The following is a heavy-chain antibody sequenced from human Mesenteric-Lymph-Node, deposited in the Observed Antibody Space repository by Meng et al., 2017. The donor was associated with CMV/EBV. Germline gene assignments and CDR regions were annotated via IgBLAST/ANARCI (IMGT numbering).Heavy chain of an antibody. V-gene: IGHV4-39*07. CDR3: ARDYLWDYYYGMDV. Sequence: SETLSLTCTVSGGSISSYYWGWIRQPPGKGLEWIGSIYYSGSTYYNPSLKSRVTISVDTSKNQFSLKLSSVTAADTAVYYCARDYLWDYYYGMDVWGQGTTVTVSS. CDR1: GGSISSYY. J-gene: IGHJ6*02. D-gene: IGHD3-16*02. CDR2: IYYSGST.